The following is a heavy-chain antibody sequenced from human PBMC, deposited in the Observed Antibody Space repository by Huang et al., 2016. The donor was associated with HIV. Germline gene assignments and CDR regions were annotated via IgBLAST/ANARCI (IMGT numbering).Heavy chain of an antibody. J-gene: IGHJ6*02. CDR2: SIPICGTA. V-gene: IGHV1-69*01. CDR3: ARGRTRSSLYDSYYGLDV. Sequence: QVQLVQSGAEVKKPGSSVKVSCKASGGTFSTDAISWVRQAPGQGLEWMGGSIPICGTANYAQKFQGTVTITADEFTSTAYMELSSLRSEDTALYYCARGRTRSSLYDSYYGLDVWGQGTTVTVSS. CDR1: GGTFSTDA. D-gene: IGHD6-6*01.